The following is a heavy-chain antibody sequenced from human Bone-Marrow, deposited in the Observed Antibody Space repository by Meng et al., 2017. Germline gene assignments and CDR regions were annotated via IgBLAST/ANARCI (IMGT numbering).Heavy chain of an antibody. CDR1: GFTFSSYE. V-gene: IGHV3-48*03. CDR2: ISSSGSTI. J-gene: IGHJ4*02. Sequence: GGSLRLSCAASGFTFSSYEMNWVRQAPGKGLEWVSYISSSGSTIYYADSVKGRFTISRDNAKNSLYLQMNSLRAEDTAVYYCARGLAQADSSSWTATPDYWGQGTLVTVSS. D-gene: IGHD6-13*01. CDR3: ARGLAQADSSSWTATPDY.